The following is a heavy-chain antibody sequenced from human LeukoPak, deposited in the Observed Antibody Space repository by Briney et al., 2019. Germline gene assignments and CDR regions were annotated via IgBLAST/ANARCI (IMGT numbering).Heavy chain of an antibody. V-gene: IGHV3-23*01. CDR1: GFTFSSYA. J-gene: IGHJ3*02. CDR3: ASSGYSYGYAFDI. CDR2: ISGSGGST. Sequence: PGGSLRLSCAASGFTFSSYAMSWVRQAPGKGLEWVSAISGSGGSTYYADSVKGRFTISRDNSKNTLYLQMNSLRAEDTAVYYCASSGYSYGYAFDIWGQGTMVTVSS. D-gene: IGHD5-18*01.